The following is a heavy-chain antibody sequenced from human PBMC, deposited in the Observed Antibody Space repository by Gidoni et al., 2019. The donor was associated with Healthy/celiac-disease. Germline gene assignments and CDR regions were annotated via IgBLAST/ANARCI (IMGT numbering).Heavy chain of an antibody. J-gene: IGHJ4*02. CDR2: IIPIFGTA. D-gene: IGHD1-26*01. V-gene: IGHV1-69*01. CDR1: GGPFSSYA. CDR3: ARGDSGSYFSSLDY. Sequence: QVQLVQSGAEVKKPGSSVKVSWKASGGPFSSYAIRWVRRAPGQGLEWMGGIIPIFGTANYAQKFQGRVTITADESTSTAYMELSSLRSEDTAVYYCARGDSGSYFSSLDYWGQGTLVTVSS.